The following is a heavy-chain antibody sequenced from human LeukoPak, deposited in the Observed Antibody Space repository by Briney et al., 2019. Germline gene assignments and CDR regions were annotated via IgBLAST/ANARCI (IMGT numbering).Heavy chain of an antibody. CDR1: GFTFSSYA. Sequence: PGGSLRLSCAASGFTFSSYAMSWVRQAPGKGLEWVSAISGSGGSTYYADSVKGRFTISRDNSKNTLYLQMNSLRAEDTAVYYCAKEEAGQYYYGSGSYSNYWGQGTLVTVSS. V-gene: IGHV3-23*01. CDR2: ISGSGGST. J-gene: IGHJ4*02. CDR3: AKEEAGQYYYGSGSYSNY. D-gene: IGHD3-10*01.